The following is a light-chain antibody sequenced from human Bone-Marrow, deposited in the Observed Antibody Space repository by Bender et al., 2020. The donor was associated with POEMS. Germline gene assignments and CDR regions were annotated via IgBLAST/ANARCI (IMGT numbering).Light chain of an antibody. Sequence: SYDLTQPPSLSVSPGQTATITCSGDKLGNRYFSWYQKKPGQSPLLVVYQDFRRPSGIPERFSGSNSGNIATLTISGTQAIDEGDYYCQAWDSSTASYVFGSGTSVTVL. J-gene: IGLJ1*01. CDR1: KLGNRY. CDR3: QAWDSSTASYV. CDR2: QDF. V-gene: IGLV3-1*01.